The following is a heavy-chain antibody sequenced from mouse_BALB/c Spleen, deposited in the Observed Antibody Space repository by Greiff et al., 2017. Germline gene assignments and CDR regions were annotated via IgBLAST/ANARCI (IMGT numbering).Heavy chain of an antibody. V-gene: IGHV1-54*01. Sequence: VKLMESGAELVRPGTSVKVSCKASGYAFTNYLIEWVKQRPGQGLEWIGVINPGSGGTNYNEKFKGKATLTADKSSSTAYMQLSSLTSDDSAVYFCARGGLAYWGQGTLVTVSA. CDR2: INPGSGGT. CDR1: GYAFTNYL. J-gene: IGHJ3*01. CDR3: ARGGLAY.